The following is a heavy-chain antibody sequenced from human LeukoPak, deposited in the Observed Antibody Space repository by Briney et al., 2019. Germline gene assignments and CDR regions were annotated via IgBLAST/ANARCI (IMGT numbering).Heavy chain of an antibody. D-gene: IGHD5-18*01. CDR2: IKQDGSEK. J-gene: IGHJ6*02. Sequence: PGGSLRLSCAASGFTFSSYWMSWVRQAPGKGLEWVANIKQDGSEKYYVDSVKGRFTISRDNAKNSLYLQMNSLRAEDTAVYYCARDGHRYSYGYKAKGPSYGMDVWGQGTTVTVSS. CDR1: GFTFSSYW. CDR3: ARDGHRYSYGYKAKGPSYGMDV. V-gene: IGHV3-7*01.